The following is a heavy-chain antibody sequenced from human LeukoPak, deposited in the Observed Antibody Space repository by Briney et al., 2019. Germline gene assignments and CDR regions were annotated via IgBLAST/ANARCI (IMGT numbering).Heavy chain of an antibody. V-gene: IGHV3-9*01. D-gene: IGHD3-22*01. CDR3: ARGYYYDSSGYLPDY. J-gene: IGHJ4*02. CDR2: ISWNSGSI. Sequence: PGGSLRLSCAASGFTLHDYAMHWVRQAPGKGLEWVSGISWNSGSIGYAGSVKGRFTISRDNAKNSLYLQMNSLRAEDTAVYYCARGYYYDSSGYLPDYWGQGTLVTVSS. CDR1: GFTLHDYA.